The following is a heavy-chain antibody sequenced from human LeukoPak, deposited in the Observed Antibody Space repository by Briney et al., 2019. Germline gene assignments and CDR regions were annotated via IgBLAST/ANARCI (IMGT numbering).Heavy chain of an antibody. CDR1: GYSFASYW. J-gene: IGHJ4*02. CDR2: VYPGDSDT. CDR3: ARGHLYDYSSTSYYFDY. V-gene: IGHV5-51*01. Sequence: GESLKISCKGSGYSFASYWIGWVRQMPGKGLGWMGVVYPGDSDTRYSPSFQGQVTISADKSISTAYLQWSSLKASDTAMYYCARGHLYDYSSTSYYFDYWGQGTLVTVSS. D-gene: IGHD6-13*01.